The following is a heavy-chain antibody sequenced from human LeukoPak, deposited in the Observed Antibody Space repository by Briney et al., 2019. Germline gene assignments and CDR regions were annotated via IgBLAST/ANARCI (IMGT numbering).Heavy chain of an antibody. CDR3: ARGNGGNLPFDY. D-gene: IGHD4-23*01. J-gene: IGHJ4*02. CDR1: GYTFTGYY. V-gene: IGHV1-2*02. CDR2: INPNSGAT. Sequence: ASVTVSCTASGYTFTGYYIHWVRQAPGQGLEWMGWINPNSGATNYAQRMKRRVTITSATTNSTAHMELSSTTADATAVYYSARGNGGNLPFDYWGQGTLVTVSS.